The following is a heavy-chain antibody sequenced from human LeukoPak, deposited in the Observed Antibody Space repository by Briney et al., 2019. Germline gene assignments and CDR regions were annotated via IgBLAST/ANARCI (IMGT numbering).Heavy chain of an antibody. CDR1: GGSISSSSYY. J-gene: IGHJ4*02. CDR2: IFHDGST. Sequence: SETLSLTCTVSGGSISSSSYYWGWIRQPPGKGLEWIAIIFHDGSTYYNPSLKSRVTISVDTSKNEFSLKLSSVTAADTAVYYCARVRTVTTFSFDYWGQGTLVTVSS. D-gene: IGHD4-17*01. CDR3: ARVRTVTTFSFDY. V-gene: IGHV4-39*07.